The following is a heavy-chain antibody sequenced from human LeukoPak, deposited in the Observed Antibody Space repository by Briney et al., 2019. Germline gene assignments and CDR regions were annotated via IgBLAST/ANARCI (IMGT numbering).Heavy chain of an antibody. CDR3: AKEGDYDFYYGMDV. D-gene: IGHD5-12*01. CDR2: IWYDGSNK. V-gene: IGHV3-33*06. Sequence: GGSLRLSCAASGITFSSYGMHWVRQAPGKGLEWVAVIWYDGSNKYYADSVKGRFTISRDNSKNTLYLQMNSLRAEDTAVYYCAKEGDYDFYYGMDVWGQGTTVTVSS. CDR1: GITFSSYG. J-gene: IGHJ6*02.